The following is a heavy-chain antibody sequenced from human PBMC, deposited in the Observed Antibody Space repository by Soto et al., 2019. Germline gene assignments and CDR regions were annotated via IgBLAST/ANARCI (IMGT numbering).Heavy chain of an antibody. D-gene: IGHD2-15*01. J-gene: IGHJ4*02. CDR1: GFAFSHYP. V-gene: IGHV3-30-3*01. Sequence: QVQLVESGGGVVQPGKSLRLSCAASGFAFSHYPVHWVRQAPGKGLEWVAVISYDGSNKYYEDSVKGRFTIFRDNSKNTLYLQMNSLSDEDTAVYYCVREGYCSGGSCSIFDYWGQGTLVTVSS. CDR2: ISYDGSNK. CDR3: VREGYCSGGSCSIFDY.